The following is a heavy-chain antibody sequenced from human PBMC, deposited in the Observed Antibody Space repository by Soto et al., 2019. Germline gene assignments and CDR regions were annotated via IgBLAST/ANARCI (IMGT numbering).Heavy chain of an antibody. J-gene: IGHJ6*03. D-gene: IGHD2-15*01. CDR2: INVNGADT. V-gene: IGHV3-23*01. CDR1: GFIFSSYA. CDR3: TKDGGVPQYYYYLDA. Sequence: EVQLLESGGDLVQPGGSLKLSCAASGFIFSSYAMTWVRQAPGKGLEWVSTINVNGADTYYAGSVMGRFTISRDNSKNTLYLQMNSLGAEDTAVYYCTKDGGVPQYYYYLDAWGKGTTVTVSS.